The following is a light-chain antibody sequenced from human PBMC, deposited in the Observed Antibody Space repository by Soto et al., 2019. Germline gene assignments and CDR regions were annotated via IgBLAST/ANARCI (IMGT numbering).Light chain of an antibody. CDR1: QSVSSN. CDR2: GAS. V-gene: IGKV3-15*01. Sequence: EIVMTQSPATLSVSPGERATLSCRASQSVSSNLAWYQQKPGQAPRLLICGASTRATGIPARFSGSGSGTEFTLTISSLQSEDFAVYYCQQRSNWPPITFGQGTRLEIK. J-gene: IGKJ5*01. CDR3: QQRSNWPPIT.